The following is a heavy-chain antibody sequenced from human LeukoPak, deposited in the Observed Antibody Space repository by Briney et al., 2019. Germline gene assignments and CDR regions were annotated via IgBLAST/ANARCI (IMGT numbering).Heavy chain of an antibody. CDR2: ISGSGGST. D-gene: IGHD2-15*01. V-gene: IGHV3-23*01. CDR1: GFTFSSYA. CDR3: ARCSGGSCYYYFDY. Sequence: GGSLRLSCAASGFTFSSYAMSWVRQAPGKGLEWVSAISGSGGSTYYADSVKGRFTISRDNSKNTLYLQMNSLRAEDTDVYYCARCSGGSCYYYFDYWGQGTLVTVSS. J-gene: IGHJ4*02.